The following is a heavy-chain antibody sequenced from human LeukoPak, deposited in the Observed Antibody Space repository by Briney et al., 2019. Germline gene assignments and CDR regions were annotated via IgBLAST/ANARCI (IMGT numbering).Heavy chain of an antibody. Sequence: SETLSLTCTVSGGSISSYYWSWIRQPPGKGLELIGYIYYSGSTNYNPSLKSRVTISVDTSKDQFSLKLSSVTAADTAVYYCARVTRYYDFWSGYYSNKYYFDYWGQGTLVTVSS. CDR1: GGSISSYY. J-gene: IGHJ4*02. CDR2: IYYSGST. D-gene: IGHD3-3*01. CDR3: ARVTRYYDFWSGYYSNKYYFDY. V-gene: IGHV4-59*01.